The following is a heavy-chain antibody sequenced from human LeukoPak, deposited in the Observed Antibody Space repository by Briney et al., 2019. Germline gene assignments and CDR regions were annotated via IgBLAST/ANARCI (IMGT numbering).Heavy chain of an antibody. CDR3: ARDFRDLRGVHIGWFDP. J-gene: IGHJ5*02. CDR1: GGSISSSSYY. D-gene: IGHD3-10*01. V-gene: IGHV4-39*07. Sequence: PSETLSLTCTVSGGSISSSSYYWGCIRQPPGKGLECIGSIYYSGSTYYNPSLKSRVTISVDTSKNQFSLKLSSVTAADTAVYYCARDFRDLRGVHIGWFDPWGQGTLVTVSS. CDR2: IYYSGST.